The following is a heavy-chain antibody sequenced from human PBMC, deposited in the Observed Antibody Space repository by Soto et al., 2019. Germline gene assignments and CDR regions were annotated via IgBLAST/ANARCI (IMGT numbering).Heavy chain of an antibody. Sequence: PGGSLRLSCAASGFTFSSYWMSWVRQAPGKGLEWVSNIKQDGSEKYCVDSVKGRFTISRDNAKNSLYLQMNSLRAEDTAVYYCARDGRTAPFVDTAMVTYFDYWGQGTLVTVSS. CDR3: ARDGRTAPFVDTAMVTYFDY. CDR2: IKQDGSEK. V-gene: IGHV3-7*01. J-gene: IGHJ4*02. CDR1: GFTFSSYW. D-gene: IGHD5-18*01.